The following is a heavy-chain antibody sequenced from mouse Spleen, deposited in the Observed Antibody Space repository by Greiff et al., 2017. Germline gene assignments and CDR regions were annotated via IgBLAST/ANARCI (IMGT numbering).Heavy chain of an antibody. J-gene: IGHJ4*01. CDR3: ARGAYYGNPYYAMDY. V-gene: IGHV5-17*01. Sequence: EVMLVESGGGLVKPGGSLKLSCAASGFTFSDYGMHWVRQAPEKGLEWVAYISSGSSTIYYADTVKGRFTISRDNAKNTLFLQMTSLRSEDTAMYYCARGAYYGNPYYAMDYWGQGTSVTVSS. D-gene: IGHD2-10*01. CDR1: GFTFSDYG. CDR2: ISSGSSTI.